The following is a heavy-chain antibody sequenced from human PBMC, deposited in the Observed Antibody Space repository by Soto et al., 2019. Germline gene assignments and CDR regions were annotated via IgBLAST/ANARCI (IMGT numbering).Heavy chain of an antibody. CDR1: GFTFFSYT. CDR2: ISTGGGTI. D-gene: IGHD3-10*01. Sequence: EVRLVESGGGVVQPGGSLRLSCAASGFTFFSYTMSWVRQAPGKGLEWVSYISTGGGTINYADSVKGRFTISRDNAKNSLYLQMNSLSAEDTAVYYCATGRGIYWGQGILVTVSS. J-gene: IGHJ4*02. V-gene: IGHV3-48*01. CDR3: ATGRGIY.